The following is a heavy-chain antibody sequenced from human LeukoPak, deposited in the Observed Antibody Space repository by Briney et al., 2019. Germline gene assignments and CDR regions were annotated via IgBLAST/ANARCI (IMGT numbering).Heavy chain of an antibody. CDR1: GFSFSTYW. CDR2: LNQDGTDK. V-gene: IGHV3-7*01. D-gene: IGHD2-2*01. CDR3: AKGSILAAGILDC. J-gene: IGHJ4*02. Sequence: PGGSLRLSCAASGFSFSTYWMNWVRQAPGKGLEWVANLNQDGTDKRYVDSVKGRFTISRDNAKNSLYLQMNSLRAEDTAVYYCAKGSILAAGILDCWGQGTPVTVSS.